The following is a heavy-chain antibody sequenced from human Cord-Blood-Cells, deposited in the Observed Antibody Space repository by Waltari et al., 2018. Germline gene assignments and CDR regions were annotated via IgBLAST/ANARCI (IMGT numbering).Heavy chain of an antibody. V-gene: IGHV2-5*02. J-gene: IGHJ1*01. CDR1: GFSLSTSGVG. CDR2: IYWDDDK. Sequence: QITLKESGPTLVKPTQTLTLTCTFPGFSLSTSGVGVGWIRQPPGKALEWLALIYWDDDKSYSPSLKSRLTITKDTAKNQVVLTMASMDPVDTATYYCAHSWQQLVFFEYFQHWGQGTLVTVSS. D-gene: IGHD6-13*01. CDR3: AHSWQQLVFFEYFQH.